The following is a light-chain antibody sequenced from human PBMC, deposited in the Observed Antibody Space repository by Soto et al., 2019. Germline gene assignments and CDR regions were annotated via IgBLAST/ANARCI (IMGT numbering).Light chain of an antibody. CDR3: QQYTNWLT. CDR2: DAS. J-gene: IGKJ4*01. CDR1: QSVSGY. Sequence: DIVLTQSPVTLSLYPGESTTLSCRASQSVSGYLVWYQQKPGQAPRLLIYDASTRAAGIPARFIGSGSGTEFTLTISSLQSEDFAVYYCQQYTNWLTFGGGTKVDI. V-gene: IGKV3D-15*01.